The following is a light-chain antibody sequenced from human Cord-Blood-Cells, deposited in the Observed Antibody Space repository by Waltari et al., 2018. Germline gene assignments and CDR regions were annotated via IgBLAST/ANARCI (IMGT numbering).Light chain of an antibody. CDR1: QLGDKY. V-gene: IGLV3-1*01. CDR2: QDS. CDR3: QAWDSSTAV. J-gene: IGLJ3*02. Sequence: SYELTQPSSVSVSPGQTASITCPGDQLGDKYACWYQQKPGQSPVLVIYQDSKRPSGIPERFSGSNSGNTATLTISGTQAMDEADYYCQAWDSSTAVFGGGTKLTVL.